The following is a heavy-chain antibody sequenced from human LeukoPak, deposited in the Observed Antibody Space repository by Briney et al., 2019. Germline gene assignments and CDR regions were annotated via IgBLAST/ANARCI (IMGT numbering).Heavy chain of an antibody. V-gene: IGHV3-23*01. J-gene: IGHJ4*02. CDR2: ISGSGGST. D-gene: IGHD3-22*01. CDR1: GFTFSSYA. CDR3: AKGDSTYYYDSSGYYPPGYFDY. Sequence: PGGSLRLSCAASGFTFSSYAMSWVRQAPGKGLEWVSAISGSGGSTYYADSVKGRFTISRDNSKNTLYLQMNSLRAEDTAVYYCAKGDSTYYYDSSGYYPPGYFDYWGKGTLVT.